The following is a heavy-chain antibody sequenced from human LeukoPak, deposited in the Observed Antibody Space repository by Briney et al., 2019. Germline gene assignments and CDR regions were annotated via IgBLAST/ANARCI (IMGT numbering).Heavy chain of an antibody. J-gene: IGHJ5*01. D-gene: IGHD1-26*01. CDR1: GGSISSYY. Sequence: SETLSLTCTVSGGSISSYYWSWIRQPPGKGLEWIGYISYSGSTNYNPSLKSRVTMSVDTSKNQFSLKLSSVTAADTAVYYCAAQKGSYYAQFDSWGQGSLVTVSS. CDR3: AAQKGSYYAQFDS. CDR2: ISYSGST. V-gene: IGHV4-59*01.